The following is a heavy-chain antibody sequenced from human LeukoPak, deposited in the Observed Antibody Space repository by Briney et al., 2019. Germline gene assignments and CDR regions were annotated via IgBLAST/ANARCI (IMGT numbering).Heavy chain of an antibody. D-gene: IGHD5-12*01. CDR3: ARGRGYSGYVV. CDR1: GGSISSYY. V-gene: IGHV4-59*01. J-gene: IGHJ4*02. CDR2: IYYSGST. Sequence: SETLSLTCTVSGGSISSYYWSWIRQPPGKGLEWIGYIYYSGSTNYNPSLKSRVTISVDTSKNQFSLKLSSVTAADAAVYYCARGRGYSGYVVWGQGTLVTVSS.